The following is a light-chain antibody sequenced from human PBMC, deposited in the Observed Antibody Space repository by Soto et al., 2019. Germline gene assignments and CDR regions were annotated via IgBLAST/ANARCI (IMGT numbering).Light chain of an antibody. CDR2: DAS. J-gene: IGKJ1*01. Sequence: EIVLTQYPATLSLSPGERATLPCRASQSVRIYLAWYQQKPGQAPRLVIYDASNRATGIPARLSGSGSGTEFTLTISRMEPEDFAAYYCQQYGSSGTFGQGTKVDIK. V-gene: IGKV3-20*01. CDR1: QSVRIY. CDR3: QQYGSSGT.